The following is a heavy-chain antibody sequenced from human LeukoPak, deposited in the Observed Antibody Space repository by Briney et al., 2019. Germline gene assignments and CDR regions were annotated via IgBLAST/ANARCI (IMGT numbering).Heavy chain of an antibody. Sequence: GDSLRISCKGSGYSFTSYWISWVRQKPGKGLEWMGRIDPSDSYTNYSPSFQGHVTISADKSISTAYLQWSSLKASDTAMYYCAREPIVVVVAATHWFDPWGQGTLVTVSS. CDR2: IDPSDSYT. J-gene: IGHJ5*02. CDR3: AREPIVVVVAATHWFDP. V-gene: IGHV5-10-1*01. CDR1: GYSFTSYW. D-gene: IGHD2-15*01.